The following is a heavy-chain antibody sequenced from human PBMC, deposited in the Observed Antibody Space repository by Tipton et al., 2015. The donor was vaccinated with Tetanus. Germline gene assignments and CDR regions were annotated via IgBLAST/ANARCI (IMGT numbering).Heavy chain of an antibody. CDR3: ARTAHNWFDP. D-gene: IGHD2-21*02. V-gene: IGHV4-39*01. CDR2: IYYNGNT. Sequence: TLSLTCTVSGGSLFSGSFYWDWIRQPPGKGLEWIGNIYYNGNTLENLSLKGRVTLSLDKSKNQFSLNLTSVTAADTAVYYCARTAHNWFDPWGQGILVTVSS. J-gene: IGHJ5*02. CDR1: GGSLFSGSFY.